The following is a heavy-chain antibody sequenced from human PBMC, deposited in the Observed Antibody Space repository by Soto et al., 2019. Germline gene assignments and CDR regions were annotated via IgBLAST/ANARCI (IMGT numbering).Heavy chain of an antibody. CDR2: IYPGDFDT. V-gene: IGHV5-51*01. J-gene: IGHJ4*02. CDR1: GYLCTTYG. D-gene: IGHD1-1*01. Sequence: GQSLKVSCKVAGYLCTTYGLGWVRQMPLTALEWMGVIYPGDFDTIYSPSFQGQVTISADKSITAAYLEWSSLKASYTAMYYCERQEDGTGTGDYSYGYWGQGTQVTVSS. CDR3: ERQEDGTGTGDYSYGY.